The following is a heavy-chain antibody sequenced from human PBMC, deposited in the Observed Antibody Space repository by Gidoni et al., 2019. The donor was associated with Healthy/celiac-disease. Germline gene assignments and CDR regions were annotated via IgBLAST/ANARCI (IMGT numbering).Heavy chain of an antibody. CDR2: INHSGST. Sequence: QVQLQQWGAGLLKPSETLSLTCAVYGGSFSGYYWSWIRQPPGKGLEWIGEINHSGSTNYNPSLKSRVTISVDTSKNQFSLKLSSVTAADTAVYYCARGAYCSSTSCYDLGQDFDPWGQGTLVTVSS. D-gene: IGHD2-2*01. V-gene: IGHV4-34*01. CDR1: GGSFSGYY. CDR3: ARGAYCSSTSCYDLGQDFDP. J-gene: IGHJ5*02.